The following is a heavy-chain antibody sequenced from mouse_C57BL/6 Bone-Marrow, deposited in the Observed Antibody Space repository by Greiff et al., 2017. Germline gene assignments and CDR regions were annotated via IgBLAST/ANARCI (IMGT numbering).Heavy chain of an antibody. CDR2: ISDGGSYT. J-gene: IGHJ2*01. V-gene: IGHV5-4*01. CDR1: GFTFSSYA. CDR3: AREGAGDY. Sequence: EVQVVESGGGLVKPGGSLKLSCAASGFTFSSYAMSWVRQTPEKRLEWVATISDGGSYTYYPDNVKCRFTISRDNAKNNLYLQMSHLKSEDTAMYYCAREGAGDYWGQGTTLTVSS.